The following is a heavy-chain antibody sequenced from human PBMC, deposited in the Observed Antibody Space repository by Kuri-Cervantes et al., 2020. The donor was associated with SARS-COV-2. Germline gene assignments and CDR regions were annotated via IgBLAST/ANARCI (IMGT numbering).Heavy chain of an antibody. CDR2: MNPNSGNT. CDR3: ARDVLGYCSSTSCYNGYYYYGMDV. D-gene: IGHD2-2*02. CDR1: GYTFTSYD. Sequence: ASVKVSCKASGYTFTSYDINWVRQATGQGLEWMGWMNPNSGNTGYAQKFQGRVTMTRNTSISTAYMELSSLRSEDTAVYYCARDVLGYCSSTSCYNGYYYYGMDVWGQGTMVTVSS. J-gene: IGHJ6*02. V-gene: IGHV1-8*01.